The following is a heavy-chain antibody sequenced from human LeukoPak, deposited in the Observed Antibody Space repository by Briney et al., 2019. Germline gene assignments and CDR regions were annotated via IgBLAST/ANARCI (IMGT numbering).Heavy chain of an antibody. CDR3: AREFG. Sequence: ASVKVSCKTFGYPFSSCGINWVRQATGQGLEWMGWMNPNSGNTGYAQKFQGRVTMTRNTSISTAYMELSSLRSEDTAAYYCAREFGWGQGTLVTVSS. CDR2: MNPNSGNT. D-gene: IGHD3-10*01. CDR1: GYPFSSCG. V-gene: IGHV1-8*02. J-gene: IGHJ4*02.